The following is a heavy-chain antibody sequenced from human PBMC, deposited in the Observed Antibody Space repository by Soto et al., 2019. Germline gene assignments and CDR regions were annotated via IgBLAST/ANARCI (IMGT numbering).Heavy chain of an antibody. D-gene: IGHD3-3*01. Sequence: GGSLRLSCAASGFTFSNAWMSWVRQAPGKGLEWVGRIKSKTDGGTTDYAAPVKGRFTISRDDSKNTLYLQMNSLKTEDTAVYYSTTFTTIFDLERYYYYGMDVWGKGTTVTVSS. CDR2: IKSKTDGGTT. CDR1: GFTFSNAW. CDR3: TTFTTIFDLERYYYYGMDV. J-gene: IGHJ6*04. V-gene: IGHV3-15*01.